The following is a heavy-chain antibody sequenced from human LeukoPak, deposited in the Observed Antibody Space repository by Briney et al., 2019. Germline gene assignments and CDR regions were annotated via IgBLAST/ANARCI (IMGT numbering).Heavy chain of an antibody. V-gene: IGHV1-69*01. CDR1: GGTFSSYA. CDR2: IIPTFGAT. Sequence: SVKVSCKASGGTFSSYAINWVRQAPGQGLEWMGGIIPTFGATTYAQRFQDRVTIIADESTSTAYMELSSLRSEDTAMYYCARDTVAVAGTFDYWGQGTLVTVSS. CDR3: ARDTVAVAGTFDY. D-gene: IGHD6-19*01. J-gene: IGHJ4*02.